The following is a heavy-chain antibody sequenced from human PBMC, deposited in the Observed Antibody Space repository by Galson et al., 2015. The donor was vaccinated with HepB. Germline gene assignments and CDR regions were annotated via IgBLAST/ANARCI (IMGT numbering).Heavy chain of an antibody. D-gene: IGHD2-2*01. Sequence: SVKVSCKASGYTFTSYDINWVRQATGQGLEWMGWMNPNSGNTGYAQKFQGRVTMTRNTSISTAYMELSSLRSEDTAVYYCARGLRDIVVVPAAIFYYYYYMDVWGKGTTVTVSS. J-gene: IGHJ6*03. V-gene: IGHV1-8*01. CDR1: GYTFTSYD. CDR3: ARGLRDIVVVPAAIFYYYYYMDV. CDR2: MNPNSGNT.